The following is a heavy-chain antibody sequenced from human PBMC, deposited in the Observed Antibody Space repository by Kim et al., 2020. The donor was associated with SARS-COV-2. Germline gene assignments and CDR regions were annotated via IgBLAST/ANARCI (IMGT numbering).Heavy chain of an antibody. V-gene: IGHV3-73*01. Sequence: SVKGRFTISRDDSKNTAYLQMNSLKIEDTAVYYCTASIVVVTTTDWYFDLWGRGTLVTVSS. J-gene: IGHJ2*01. CDR3: TASIVVVTTTDWYFDL. D-gene: IGHD2-21*02.